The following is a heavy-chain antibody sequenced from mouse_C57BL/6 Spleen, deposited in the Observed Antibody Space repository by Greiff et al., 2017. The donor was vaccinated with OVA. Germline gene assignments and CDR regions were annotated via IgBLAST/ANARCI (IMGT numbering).Heavy chain of an antibody. J-gene: IGHJ2*01. CDR1: GYSITSGYD. CDR2: ISYSGST. D-gene: IGHD4-1*01. V-gene: IGHV3-1*01. Sequence: EVKLLESGPGMVKPSQSLSLTCTVTGYSITSGYDWHWIRHFPGNKLEWMGYISYSGSTNYNPSLKSRISITHDTSKNHFFLKLNSVTTEDTATYYCAREGLGHYFDYWGQGTTLTVSS. CDR3: AREGLGHYFDY.